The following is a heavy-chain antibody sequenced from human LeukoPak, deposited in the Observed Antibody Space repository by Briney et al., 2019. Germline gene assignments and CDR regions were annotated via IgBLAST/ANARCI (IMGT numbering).Heavy chain of an antibody. CDR3: ARSTLGAFDY. J-gene: IGHJ4*02. D-gene: IGHD3-16*01. V-gene: IGHV3-7*04. CDR1: GFTFSSHW. Sequence: WGSLTVSCAASGFTFSSHWTSWVRQAPGKGLEWVANIKQDGSEKYCVDSVKGRFTISRDNAKNSLYLQMNSLRAEDTAVYYCARSTLGAFDYWGQGNLGSVSS. CDR2: IKQDGSEK.